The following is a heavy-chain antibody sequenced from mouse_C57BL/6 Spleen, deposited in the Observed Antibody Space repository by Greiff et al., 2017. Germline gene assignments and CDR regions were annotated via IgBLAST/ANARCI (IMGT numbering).Heavy chain of an antibody. D-gene: IGHD2-1*01. CDR2: INPNNGGT. Sequence: VQLQQSGPELVKPGASVKISCKASGYTFTDYYMNWVKQSHGKSLEWIGDINPNNGGTSYNQKFKGKATLTVDKSSSTAYMELRSLTSEDSAVYYCAIYYGKAAWFAYWGQGTLVTVSA. CDR3: AIYYGKAAWFAY. CDR1: GYTFTDYY. V-gene: IGHV1-26*01. J-gene: IGHJ3*01.